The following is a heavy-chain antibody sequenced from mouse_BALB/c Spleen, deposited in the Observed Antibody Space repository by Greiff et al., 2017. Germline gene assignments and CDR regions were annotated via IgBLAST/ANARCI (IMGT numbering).Heavy chain of an antibody. J-gene: IGHJ4*01. CDR2: ISTYYGDA. V-gene: IGHV1S137*01. D-gene: IGHD2-10*02. CDR1: GYTFTDYA. Sequence: VQLQQSGAELVRPGVSVKISCKGSGYTFTDYAMHWVKQSHAKSLEWIGVISTYYGDASYNQKFKGKATMTVDKSSSTAYMELARLTSEDSAIYYCARSYGNYDPYYAMDYWGQGTSVTVSS. CDR3: ARSYGNYDPYYAMDY.